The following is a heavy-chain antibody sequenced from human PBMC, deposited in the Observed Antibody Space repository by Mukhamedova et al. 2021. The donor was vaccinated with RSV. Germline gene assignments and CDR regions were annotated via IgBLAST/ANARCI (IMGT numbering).Heavy chain of an antibody. J-gene: IGHJ6*01. D-gene: IGHD2-15*01. CDR2: IGTAGDT. CDR3: ARALLFCSGGRCYSPDAVNYYYYG. V-gene: IGHV3-13*04. Sequence: MGWVRQATGKGLEWVSAIGTAGDTYYPGSVKGRFTISRENAKNSLYLQMNSLRAGDTAVYYCARALLFCSGGRCYSPDAVNYYYYG.